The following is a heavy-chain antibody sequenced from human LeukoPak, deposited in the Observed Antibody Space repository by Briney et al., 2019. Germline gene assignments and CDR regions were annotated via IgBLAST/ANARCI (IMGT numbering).Heavy chain of an antibody. J-gene: IGHJ4*02. Sequence: PSETLSLTCTVSGGSISSSSYYWGWIRPRPGKGLEWVGSIYYSGSTYYNPSLKSRVTISVDTSKNQFSLKLSSVTAADTAVYYCARQGYYYDSSGYQLYYFDYWGQGTLVTVSS. CDR1: GGSISSSSYY. V-gene: IGHV4-39*01. CDR3: ARQGYYYDSSGYQLYYFDY. CDR2: IYYSGST. D-gene: IGHD3-22*01.